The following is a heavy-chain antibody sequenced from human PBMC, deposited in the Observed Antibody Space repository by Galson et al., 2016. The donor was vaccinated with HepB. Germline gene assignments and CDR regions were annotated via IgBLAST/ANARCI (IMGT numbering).Heavy chain of an antibody. J-gene: IGHJ4*02. V-gene: IGHV1-2*02. CDR1: GYSFTDYY. CDR3: ARGILLMVRGVIPAYSL. D-gene: IGHD3-10*01. CDR2: ISPSTGAT. Sequence: SVKVSCKASGYSFTDYYVHWVRQAPGQGLEWMGWISPSTGATKSARKFQDRVTMTTDTSNNTAYRELSRLTSDDTAVYYCARGILLMVRGVIPAYSLWGLGTLVIVSS.